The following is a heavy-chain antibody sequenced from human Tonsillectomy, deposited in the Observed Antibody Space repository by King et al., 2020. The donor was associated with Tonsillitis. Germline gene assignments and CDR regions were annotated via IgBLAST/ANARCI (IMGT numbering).Heavy chain of an antibody. D-gene: IGHD2/OR15-2a*01. CDR2: INPNSGST. J-gene: IGHJ4*02. Sequence: QLVQSGAEVKKPGASVKVSCKASGYTFTDYYLHWVRQAPGQGLEWMGWINPNSGSTNYAQKFQGRVTMTRDTSISTAYMELSRLRSEDTAVYYCARDSITRFDYWVQGTLVTVSS. CDR1: GYTFTDYY. CDR3: ARDSITRFDY. V-gene: IGHV1-2*02.